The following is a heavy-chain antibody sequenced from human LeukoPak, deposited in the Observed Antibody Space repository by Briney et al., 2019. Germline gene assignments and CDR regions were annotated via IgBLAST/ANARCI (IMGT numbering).Heavy chain of an antibody. CDR2: IRYDGSNK. CDR1: GFTFSSYG. J-gene: IGHJ4*02. Sequence: GGSLRLSCAASGFTFSSYGMHWVRQAPGKGLEWVAFIRYDGSNKYYADSVKGRFTISRDNSKNTLYLQMNSLRAEDTAVYYCAKDTRKRGSSSSGTPVYWGQGTLVTVSS. V-gene: IGHV3-30*02. CDR3: AKDTRKRGSSSSGTPVY. D-gene: IGHD6-6*01.